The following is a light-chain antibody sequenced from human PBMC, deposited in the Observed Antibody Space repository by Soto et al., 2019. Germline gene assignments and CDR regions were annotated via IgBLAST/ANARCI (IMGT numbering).Light chain of an antibody. CDR1: QSISSW. CDR3: QQYNSYPRT. Sequence: DIQVTQSPSTLSASVGDRVTITCRASQSISSWLAWYQQKPGKAPNLLIYQASSLEIGVPSRFSGSGSGTEFTPTISTLQPDDFATYYCQQYNSYPRTFGQGTKVEIK. V-gene: IGKV1-5*03. CDR2: QAS. J-gene: IGKJ1*01.